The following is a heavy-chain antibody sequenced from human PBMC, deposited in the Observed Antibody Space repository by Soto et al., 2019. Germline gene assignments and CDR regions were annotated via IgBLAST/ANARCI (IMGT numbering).Heavy chain of an antibody. V-gene: IGHV1-69*02. CDR3: ARYRGDGYERV. CDR1: GGTFSSYT. Sequence: QVQLVQSGAGVKKPGSSVKVSCKASGGTFSSYTISWVRQAPGQGLEWMGRIIPILGIANYAQKFQGRVTITADKFTSTAYMELSSLRSEDTAVYYCARYRGDGYERVWGQGTLVTVSS. J-gene: IGHJ4*02. CDR2: IIPILGIA. D-gene: IGHD5-12*01.